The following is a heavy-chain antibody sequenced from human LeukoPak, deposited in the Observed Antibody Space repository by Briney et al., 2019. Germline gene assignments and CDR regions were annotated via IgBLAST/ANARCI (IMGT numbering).Heavy chain of an antibody. CDR1: GFTFNNYA. CDR2: IRSKADGGTP. D-gene: IGHD2-15*01. CDR3: TTRSPARYCSDGACYSRADY. Sequence: GGSLRLSCAASGFTFNNYAMSWVRQAPGKGLEWVGHIRSKADGGTPDYIAPVKGRFTISRDDSKDTLYLQMNSLNTEDTAMYYCTTRSPARYCSDGACYSRADYWGQGTLVTVSS. V-gene: IGHV3-15*01. J-gene: IGHJ4*02.